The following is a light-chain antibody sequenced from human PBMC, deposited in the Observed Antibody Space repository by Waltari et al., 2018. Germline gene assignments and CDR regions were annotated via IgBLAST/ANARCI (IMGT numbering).Light chain of an antibody. CDR3: YSAADNNVGV. J-gene: IGLJ1*01. Sequence: SYELTQPSSVSVSPGQTASITCSGDLLAKKYARWFQQKPGQAPVLVIFKDNERPSGSPEGLSGSSSGTSVTLTISGAQVEDEADYYCYSAADNNVGVFGPGTKVTVL. V-gene: IGLV3-27*01. CDR1: LLAKKY. CDR2: KDN.